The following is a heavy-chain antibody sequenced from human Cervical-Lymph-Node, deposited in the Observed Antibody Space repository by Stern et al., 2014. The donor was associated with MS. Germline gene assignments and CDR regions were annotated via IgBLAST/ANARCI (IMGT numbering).Heavy chain of an antibody. V-gene: IGHV1-69*12. J-gene: IGHJ4*02. D-gene: IGHD3-3*01. CDR1: GGTFTTHA. CDR3: ARGSRYHDFWTSYYGHFEY. Sequence: QDQLVQSGPEVKNPGSSLKVSCHVSGGTFTTHAINWVRQAPGRGLEWMGGIIPLFETADYAQQFQGRVTLIADEPTSTVFLELSSLRSDDTAVYYCARGSRYHDFWTSYYGHFEYWGQGTLITVSS. CDR2: IIPLFETA.